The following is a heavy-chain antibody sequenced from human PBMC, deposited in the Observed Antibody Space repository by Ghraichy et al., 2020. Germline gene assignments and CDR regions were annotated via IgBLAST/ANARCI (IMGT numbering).Heavy chain of an antibody. CDR1: GFTFSSYA. CDR2: ISGSGGST. V-gene: IGHV3-23*01. D-gene: IGHD3-22*01. Sequence: GSLRLSCAASGFTFSSYAMSWVRQAPGKGLEWVSAISGSGGSTYYADSVKGRFTISRDNSKNTLYLQMNSLRAEDTAVYYCAKDGAWYYYDSSGYFTAEYFQHWGQGTLVTVSS. CDR3: AKDGAWYYYDSSGYFTAEYFQH. J-gene: IGHJ1*01.